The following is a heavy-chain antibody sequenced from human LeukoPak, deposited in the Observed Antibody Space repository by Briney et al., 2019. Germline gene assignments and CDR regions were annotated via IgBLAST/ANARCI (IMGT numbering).Heavy chain of an antibody. J-gene: IGHJ4*02. V-gene: IGHV1-69*13. Sequence: ASVKVSCKASGGTFSSYAISWVRQAPGQGLEWMGGIIPIFGTANYAQKFQGRVTITADESTSTAYMELSSLRSEDTAVYYCARGRVKTTVTTETLDYWGQGTLVTVSS. D-gene: IGHD4-17*01. CDR3: ARGRVKTTVTTETLDY. CDR2: IIPIFGTA. CDR1: GGTFSSYA.